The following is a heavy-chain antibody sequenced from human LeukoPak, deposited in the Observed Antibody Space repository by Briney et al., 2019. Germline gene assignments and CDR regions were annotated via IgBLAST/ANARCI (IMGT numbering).Heavy chain of an antibody. D-gene: IGHD3-3*01. J-gene: IGHJ5*02. CDR3: ASGDFWSGGNYNWFDP. CDR2: IYSGGST. V-gene: IGHV3-66*01. CDR1: EFSVGSNY. Sequence: GGSLRLSCAASEFSVGSNYMTWVRQAPGKGLEWVSLIYSGGSTYYADSVKGRFTISRDNSKNTLYLQMNSLRAEDTAVYYCASGDFWSGGNYNWFDPWGQGTLVTVSS.